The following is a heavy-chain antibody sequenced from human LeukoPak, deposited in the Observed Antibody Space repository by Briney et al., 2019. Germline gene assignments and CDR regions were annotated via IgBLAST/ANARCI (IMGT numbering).Heavy chain of an antibody. D-gene: IGHD2-15*01. CDR1: GFTFSSYG. Sequence: PGRSLRLSCAASGFTFSSYGMHWVRQAPGKGLEWVAVIWYDGSNKYYADSVKGRFTISRDNSKNTLYLQMNSLRAEDTAVYYCARDYCSGGSCFDYWGQGTLVTVSS. V-gene: IGHV3-33*01. CDR2: IWYDGSNK. CDR3: ARDYCSGGSCFDY. J-gene: IGHJ4*02.